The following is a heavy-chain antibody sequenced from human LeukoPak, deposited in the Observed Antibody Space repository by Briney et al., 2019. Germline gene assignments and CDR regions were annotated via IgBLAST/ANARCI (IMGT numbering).Heavy chain of an antibody. V-gene: IGHV1-69*13. CDR2: IIPIFGTA. CDR3: ARDGRYCSSTSCTRGWFDP. D-gene: IGHD2-2*01. Sequence: SVKVSCKASGGTFSSYAISWVRQVPGQGLEWMGGIIPIFGTANYAQKFQGRVTITADESTSTAYMELSSLRSEDTAVYYCARDGRYCSSTSCTRGWFDPWGQGTLVTVSS. CDR1: GGTFSSYA. J-gene: IGHJ5*02.